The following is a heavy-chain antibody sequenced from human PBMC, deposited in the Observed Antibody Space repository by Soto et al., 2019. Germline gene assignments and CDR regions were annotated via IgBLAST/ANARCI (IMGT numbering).Heavy chain of an antibody. CDR3: ARLFDEYATNSYTHS. CDR1: GGTFSSYA. Sequence: SVKVSCKASGGTFSSYAISWMRQAPGQGLEWMGGIIPIFGTANYAQKFQGRVTITADESTSTAYMELSSLRSEDTAVYYCARLFDEYATNSYTHSWRQRTLVPVSS. D-gene: IGHD2-8*01. J-gene: IGHJ4*02. CDR2: IIPIFGTA. V-gene: IGHV1-69*13.